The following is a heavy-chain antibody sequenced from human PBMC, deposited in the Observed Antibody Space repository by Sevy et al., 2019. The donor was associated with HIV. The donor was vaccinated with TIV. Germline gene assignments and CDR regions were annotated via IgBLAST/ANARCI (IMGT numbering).Heavy chain of an antibody. V-gene: IGHV3-33*01. D-gene: IGHD3-3*01. CDR2: IRYDGSNK. Sequence: GGYLRLSCAASGFNLRNYGMHWVRQAPGKGLEWVAVIRYDGSNKYYADSVKGRFTISRGNSKNTLYLQMNSRRAEDTAVYYCARDRLGITISAEWGGGMDVWGQGTTVTVSS. J-gene: IGHJ6*02. CDR3: ARDRLGITISAEWGGGMDV. CDR1: GFNLRNYG.